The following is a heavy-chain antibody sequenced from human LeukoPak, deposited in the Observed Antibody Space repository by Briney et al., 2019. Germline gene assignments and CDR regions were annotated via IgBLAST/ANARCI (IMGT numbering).Heavy chain of an antibody. V-gene: IGHV4-34*01. CDR2: INHSGST. J-gene: IGHJ4*02. Sequence: SETLSLTCAVYGGSFSGYYWSWIRQPPGKGLEWIGEINHSGSTNYSPSLKSRVTISVDTSKNQFPLKLSSVTAADTAVYYCARGLSSGWYSGDYWGQGTLVTVSS. D-gene: IGHD6-19*01. CDR1: GGSFSGYY. CDR3: ARGLSSGWYSGDY.